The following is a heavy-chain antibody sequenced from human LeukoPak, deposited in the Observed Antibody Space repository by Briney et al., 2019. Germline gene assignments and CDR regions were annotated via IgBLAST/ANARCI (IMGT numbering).Heavy chain of an antibody. J-gene: IGHJ4*02. CDR1: AFTFKNYW. Sequence: GGSLRLSCAASAFTFKNYWMSWVRQAPGKGLEWVANIKQDGSDYYYVDSVKGRFTISRDNAKNSLYLQMNSLRAEDTAVYYCAREQTPVIHYYFDSWGQGTLVTVSS. V-gene: IGHV3-7*01. CDR3: AREQTPVIHYYFDS. CDR2: IKQDGSDY. D-gene: IGHD3-16*02.